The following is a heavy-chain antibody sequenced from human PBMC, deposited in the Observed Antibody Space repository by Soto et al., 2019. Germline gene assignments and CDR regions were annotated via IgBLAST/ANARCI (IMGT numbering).Heavy chain of an antibody. CDR3: ASYDLGWYGMDV. CDR1: GYTFTGYC. Sequence: ASLKVSCKSSGYTFTGYCMHWVRQAPGQGLEWMGWINPNSGGTNYAQKFQGRVTMTRDTSISTAYMELSRLRSDDTAVYYCASYDLGWYGMDVWGQGTTVTVS. V-gene: IGHV1-2*02. J-gene: IGHJ6*02. CDR2: INPNSGGT. D-gene: IGHD3-3*01.